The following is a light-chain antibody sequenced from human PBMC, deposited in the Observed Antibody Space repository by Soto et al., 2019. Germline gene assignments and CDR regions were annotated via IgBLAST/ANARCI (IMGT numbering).Light chain of an antibody. V-gene: IGKV3-15*01. Sequence: EIVMTQSPATLSGSPGERATLSCRASQSVSNYLAWYQQKPGQPPRLLIYGASTRATGIPARFSGSGSGTEFTLTISSLQSEDFAVYYCQQYNNWPPMYTFGQGTKLEIK. CDR3: QQYNNWPPMYT. J-gene: IGKJ2*01. CDR1: QSVSNY. CDR2: GAS.